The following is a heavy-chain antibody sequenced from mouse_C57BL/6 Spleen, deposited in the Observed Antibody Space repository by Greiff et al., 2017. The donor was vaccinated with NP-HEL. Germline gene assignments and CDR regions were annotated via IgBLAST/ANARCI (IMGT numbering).Heavy chain of an antibody. CDR2: INSNGGST. CDR3: ARMARTIN. J-gene: IGHJ2*01. Sequence: DVKLVESGGGLVQPGGSLKLSCAASGFTFSSYGMSWVRQTPDKRLELVATINSNGGSTYYPDSVKGRFTISRDNAKNTLYLQMSRLKSEDTAMYYCARMARTINWGQGTTLIVSS. V-gene: IGHV5-6-3*01. CDR1: GFTFSSYG.